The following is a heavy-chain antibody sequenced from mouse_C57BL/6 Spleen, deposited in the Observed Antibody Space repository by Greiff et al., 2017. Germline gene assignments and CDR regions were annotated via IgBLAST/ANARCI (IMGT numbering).Heavy chain of an antibody. D-gene: IGHD1-1*01. J-gene: IGHJ2*01. V-gene: IGHV1-52*01. Sequence: QVQLQQPGAELVRPGSSVKLSCKASGYTFTSYWMPWVKQRPIQGLEWIGNIDPSDSETHYNQKFKDKATLTVDKSSSTAYMQLSSLTSEDSAVYYCARSRSNYLDYWGQGTTLTVSS. CDR1: GYTFTSYW. CDR2: IDPSDSET. CDR3: ARSRSNYLDY.